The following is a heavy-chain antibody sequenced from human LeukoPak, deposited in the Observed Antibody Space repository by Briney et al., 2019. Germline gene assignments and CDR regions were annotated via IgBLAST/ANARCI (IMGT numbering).Heavy chain of an antibody. J-gene: IGHJ6*03. Sequence: GGSLRLSCEASGFTFSSYSMHWVRQAPGKGLEYVSAISPDGSKTYYADSVKGRFTIFRDNSKDTLYLQMGSLRAEDMAVYYCARALLAAAGREDYYYMDVWGKGTTVTVSS. D-gene: IGHD6-13*01. CDR3: ARALLAAAGREDYYYMDV. CDR2: ISPDGSKT. V-gene: IGHV3-64*02. CDR1: GFTFSSYS.